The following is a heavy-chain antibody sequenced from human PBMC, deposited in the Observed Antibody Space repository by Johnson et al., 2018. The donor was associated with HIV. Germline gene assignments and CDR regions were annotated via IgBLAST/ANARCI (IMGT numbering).Heavy chain of an antibody. CDR2: ISYDGTNK. CDR3: ARNEYSNYGGRDAFDI. J-gene: IGHJ3*02. V-gene: IGHV3-30*03. CDR1: GFSNYD. Sequence: QVQLVESGGGVVQPGRSLRLSCAASGFSNYDMHWVRQAPGRGLEWVSSISYDGTNKYYGDSVKGRFTISRDNSKNTLFLQMDSLRTEDTAVYYCARNEYSNYGGRDAFDIWGQGTMVTVPS. D-gene: IGHD4-11*01.